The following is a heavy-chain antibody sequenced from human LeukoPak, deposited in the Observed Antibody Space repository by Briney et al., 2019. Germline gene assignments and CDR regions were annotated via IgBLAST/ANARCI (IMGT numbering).Heavy chain of an antibody. CDR3: ARAPASIVVAGTVVFDF. CDR2: ISSSGSTI. Sequence: GGSLRLSCAASGFTFRGYEMNWVRQAPGKGLEWVSYISSSGSTIYYADSVKGRFTISRDNAKNSLYLQMNSLRAEDTAVYYCARAPASIVVAGTVVFDFWGQGTLVTVSS. CDR1: GFTFRGYE. V-gene: IGHV3-48*03. J-gene: IGHJ4*02. D-gene: IGHD6-19*01.